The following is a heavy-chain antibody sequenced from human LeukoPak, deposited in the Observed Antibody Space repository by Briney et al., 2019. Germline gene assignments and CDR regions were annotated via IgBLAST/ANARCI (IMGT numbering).Heavy chain of an antibody. CDR3: ARDIGSGSYYGSAFDY. CDR1: GFTFSSYA. D-gene: IGHD3-10*01. V-gene: IGHV3-30-3*01. J-gene: IGHJ4*02. Sequence: GGSLRLSCAASGFTFSSYAMHWVRQAPGKGLEWVAVISYDGSNKYYADSVKGRFTISRDNSKNTLYLQMNSLRAEDTAVYYCARDIGSGSYYGSAFDYWGQGTLVTVSS. CDR2: ISYDGSNK.